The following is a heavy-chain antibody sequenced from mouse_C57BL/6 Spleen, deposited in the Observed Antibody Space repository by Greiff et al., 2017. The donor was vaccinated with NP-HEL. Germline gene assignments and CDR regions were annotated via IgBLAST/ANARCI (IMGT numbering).Heavy chain of an antibody. CDR2: IWSGGST. CDR3: AKNGVLPRENAMDY. CDR1: GFSLTSYG. Sequence: QVQLQQSGPGLVQPSQSLSITCTVSGFSLTSYGVHWVRQSPGKGLEWLGVIWSGGSTDYNAAFMSRLSITKDNSKSQVFFKMNSLQADDTAIYYCAKNGVLPRENAMDYWGQGTSVTVSS. D-gene: IGHD1-1*01. V-gene: IGHV2-5*01. J-gene: IGHJ4*01.